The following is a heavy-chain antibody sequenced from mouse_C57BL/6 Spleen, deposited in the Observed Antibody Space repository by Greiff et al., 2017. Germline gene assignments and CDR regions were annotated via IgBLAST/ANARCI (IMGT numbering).Heavy chain of an antibody. Sequence: EVQLQQSGAELVRPGASVKLSCTASGFNIKDDYMHWVKQRPEQGLEWIGWIDPENGDTEYASKFQGKATITADPSSNTAYLQLSSLTSEDTAVXYCTTNYYGSSCAYWGQGTLVTVSA. CDR2: IDPENGDT. D-gene: IGHD1-1*01. J-gene: IGHJ3*01. V-gene: IGHV14-4*01. CDR3: TTNYYGSSCAY. CDR1: GFNIKDDY.